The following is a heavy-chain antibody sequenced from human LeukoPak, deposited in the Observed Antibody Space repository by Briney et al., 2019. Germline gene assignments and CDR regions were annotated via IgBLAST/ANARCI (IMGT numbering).Heavy chain of an antibody. D-gene: IGHD3-9*01. CDR2: IIPIFGTA. J-gene: IGHJ4*02. CDR1: GGTFSSYA. V-gene: IGHV1-69*13. Sequence: ASVKVSCKASGGTFSSYAISWERQAPGQGPEWMGGIIPIFGTANYAQKFQGRVTITADESTSTAYMELSSLRSEDTAVYYCAREGSDILSYWGQGTLLTVSS. CDR3: AREGSDILSY.